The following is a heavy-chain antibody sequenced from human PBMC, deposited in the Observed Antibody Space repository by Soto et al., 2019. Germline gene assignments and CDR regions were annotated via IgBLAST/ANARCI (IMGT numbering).Heavy chain of an antibody. CDR2: IYYSGIT. CDR3: GREQGDYDMRGNFCY. V-gene: IGHV4-61*01. D-gene: IGHD2-21*01. Sequence: QVQLQESGPGLVKPSETLSLTCTVSGGSVSSGSYYWNWIRQPPGKGLEWIGYIYYSGITNYNPSLQSRVTISIEMSKNKATLNMRSVTAADTAVYYCGREQGDYDMRGNFCYCGQGRMVTVSS. CDR1: GGSVSSGSYY. J-gene: IGHJ4*02.